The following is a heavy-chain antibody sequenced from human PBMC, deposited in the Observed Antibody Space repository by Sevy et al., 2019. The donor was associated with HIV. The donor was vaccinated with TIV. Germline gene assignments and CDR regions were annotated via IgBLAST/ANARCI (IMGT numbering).Heavy chain of an antibody. D-gene: IGHD3-10*01. CDR1: GFTFSSYA. Sequence: GGSLRLSCAASGFTFSSYAMHWVRQAPGKGLEWVAVISYDGSNKYYADSVKGRFTISRDNSKNTLYLQMNSLRAEDTAVYYWARDKYYGSGSYPYYYYGMDVWGQGTTVTVSS. CDR2: ISYDGSNK. CDR3: ARDKYYGSGSYPYYYYGMDV. V-gene: IGHV3-30*04. J-gene: IGHJ6*02.